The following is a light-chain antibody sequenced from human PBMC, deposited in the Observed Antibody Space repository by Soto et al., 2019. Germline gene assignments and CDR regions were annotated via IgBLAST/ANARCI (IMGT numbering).Light chain of an antibody. CDR2: GAF. J-gene: IGKJ1*01. V-gene: IGKV3-20*01. CDR3: HQYNNLWT. Sequence: EIVLTQSPGTLSLSPGERATLCCRASQSVGSSLSWYQQKPGQAPRLLFYGAFSRATDIPDRFSGSGSGTDFTLTINRLEPEDFAVYYCHQYNNLWTFGQGTKVDIK. CDR1: QSVGSS.